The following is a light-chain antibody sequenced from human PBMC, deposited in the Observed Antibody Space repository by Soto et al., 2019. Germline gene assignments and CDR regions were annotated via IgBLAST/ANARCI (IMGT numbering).Light chain of an antibody. Sequence: EMGLTQSPGTLSLSQRERATLSCRASQSINNRYLAWYQQKPGQAPSLLIYAASSRATGIPDRFSGSGSGTDFTLTISRLEPEDFAVYYCQQFGSSPGFTFGPGTKVEIK. V-gene: IGKV3-20*01. CDR1: QSINNRY. CDR2: AAS. J-gene: IGKJ3*01. CDR3: QQFGSSPGFT.